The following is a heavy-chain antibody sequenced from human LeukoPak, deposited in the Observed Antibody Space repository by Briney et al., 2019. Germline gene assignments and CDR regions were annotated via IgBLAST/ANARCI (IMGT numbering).Heavy chain of an antibody. J-gene: IGHJ4*02. CDR2: IKQDGSAK. Sequence: PGGSLRLSYGVSGFTYSNYRLSGVRQAPGKGLEWVANIKQDGSAKYYVDPVKGRFTVSRDNAKDSLYLQMNSLRAEDTAVYYCARGHWGSRDYWGQGTLVTVSP. V-gene: IGHV3-7*05. D-gene: IGHD7-27*01. CDR1: GFTYSNYR. CDR3: ARGHWGSRDY.